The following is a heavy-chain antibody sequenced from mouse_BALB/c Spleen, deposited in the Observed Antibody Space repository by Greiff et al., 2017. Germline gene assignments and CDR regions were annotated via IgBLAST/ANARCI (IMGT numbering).Heavy chain of an antibody. D-gene: IGHD2-1*01. CDR2: ISSGGSYT. V-gene: IGHV5-6-4*01. CDR3: TRAYGNFYWYFDV. CDR1: GFTFSSYT. J-gene: IGHJ1*01. Sequence: EVMLVESGGGLVKPGGSLKLSCAASGFTFSSYTMSWVRQTPEKRLEWVATISSGGSYTYYPDSVKGRFTISRDNAKNTLYLQMSSLKSEDTAMYYCTRAYGNFYWYFDVWGAGTTVTVSS.